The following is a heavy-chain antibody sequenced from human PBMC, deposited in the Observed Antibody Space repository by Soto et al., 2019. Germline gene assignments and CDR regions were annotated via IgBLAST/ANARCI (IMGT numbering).Heavy chain of an antibody. CDR3: ARDRRSITIFGVVKEDAFDI. CDR2: IYYSGST. D-gene: IGHD3-3*01. Sequence: SETLSLTCTVSGGSIRSYYWSWIRQRRGRRHEWIGYIYYSGSTNYNPSLKSRVTISVDTSKNQFSLKLSSVTAADTAVYYCARDRRSITIFGVVKEDAFDIWGQGTMVTVSS. J-gene: IGHJ3*02. CDR1: GGSIRSYY. V-gene: IGHV4-59*01.